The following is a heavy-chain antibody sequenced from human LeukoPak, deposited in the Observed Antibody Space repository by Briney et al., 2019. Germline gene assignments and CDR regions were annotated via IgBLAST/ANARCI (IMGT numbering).Heavy chain of an antibody. CDR3: AKGIYSSGWSYFDY. CDR1: GFTFSSYA. D-gene: IGHD6-19*01. Sequence: RSGGSLRLSCAASGFTFSSYAMHWVRQAPGKGLGWVSTLSGSGITTYYADSVKGRFTISRDNSKNTLYLQMNSLRAEDTAVYYCAKGIYSSGWSYFDYWGHGTLVTVSS. J-gene: IGHJ4*01. CDR2: LSGSGITT. V-gene: IGHV3-23*01.